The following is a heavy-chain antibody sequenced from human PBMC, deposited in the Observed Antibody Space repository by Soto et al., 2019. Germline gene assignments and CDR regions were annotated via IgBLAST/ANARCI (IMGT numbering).Heavy chain of an antibody. V-gene: IGHV3-7*01. D-gene: IGHD3-10*01. Sequence: EVQLVESGGGLVQPGGSLRISCTGSGFSFSSYWMSWVRQAPGKGLEWVASIKQDESEKYYVDSVKGRFTISRDNVDDSVFLHMIRLSAENIAVYFCVIDVGFDDVNWGHSTLGTVSS. CDR1: GFSFSSYW. CDR3: VIDVGFDDVN. CDR2: IKQDESEK. J-gene: IGHJ4*01.